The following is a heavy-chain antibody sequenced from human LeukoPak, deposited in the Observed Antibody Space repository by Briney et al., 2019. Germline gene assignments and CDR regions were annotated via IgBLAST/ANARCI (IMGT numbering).Heavy chain of an antibody. D-gene: IGHD4-17*01. V-gene: IGHV4-59*11. CDR2: ISHIGRT. CDR3: ARDLVTVTKGFDI. Sequence: SETLSLTCAVSGDSFSSHYWTWIRQSPGTGLEWIGYISHIGRTNYNPSLKSRVTISIDTSKNQFSLKLRSVTAADTAVYYCARDLVTVTKGFDIWGQGTMVSASS. CDR1: GDSFSSHY. J-gene: IGHJ3*02.